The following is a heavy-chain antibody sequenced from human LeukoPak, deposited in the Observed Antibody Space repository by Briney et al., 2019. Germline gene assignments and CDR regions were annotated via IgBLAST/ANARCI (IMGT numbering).Heavy chain of an antibody. Sequence: LSLTCAVYGGSFSDYYWAWIRQPPGKGLEWVSAISGSGGNTYYADSVKGRFTISRDNAKNTLYLQMNSLRAEDTAVYYCARVPYYYDSSGYYYETFDYWGQGTLVTVSS. J-gene: IGHJ4*02. CDR3: ARVPYYYDSSGYYYETFDY. V-gene: IGHV3-11*04. D-gene: IGHD3-22*01. CDR2: ISGSGGNT. CDR1: GGSFSDYY.